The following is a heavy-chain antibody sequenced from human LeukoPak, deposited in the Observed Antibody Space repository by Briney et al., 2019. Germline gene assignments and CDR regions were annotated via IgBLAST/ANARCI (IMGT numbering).Heavy chain of an antibody. D-gene: IGHD3-3*01. J-gene: IGHJ4*02. CDR1: GGTFSSYA. CDR3: ARDLPNYDFWSGYYTKFDY. Sequence: ASVKVSCKASGGTFSSYAISWVRQAPGQGLEWMGWISAYNGNTNYAQKLQGRVTMTTDTSTSTAYMELRSLRSDDTAVYYCARDLPNYDFWSGYYTKFDYWGQGTLVTVSS. CDR2: ISAYNGNT. V-gene: IGHV1-18*01.